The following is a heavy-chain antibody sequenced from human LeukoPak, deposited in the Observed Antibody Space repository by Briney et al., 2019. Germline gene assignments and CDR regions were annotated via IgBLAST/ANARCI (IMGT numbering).Heavy chain of an antibody. D-gene: IGHD6-13*01. V-gene: IGHV1-2*02. CDR3: ARPVYSSSWYGPLLAFDI. Sequence: ASVKVSCKASGYTFTGYYMHWVRQAPGQGLEWMGWINPNSGGTNYAQKFQGRVTMTRDTSISTAYMELSRLRSDDTAVYYCARPVYSSSWYGPLLAFDIWGQGTLVTVSS. CDR1: GYTFTGYY. CDR2: INPNSGGT. J-gene: IGHJ3*02.